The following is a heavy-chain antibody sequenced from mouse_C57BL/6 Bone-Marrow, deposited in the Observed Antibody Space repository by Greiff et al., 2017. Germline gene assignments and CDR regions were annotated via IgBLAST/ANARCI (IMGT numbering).Heavy chain of an antibody. V-gene: IGHV1-82*01. Sequence: VQLQQSGPELVKPGASVKISCKASGYAFSSSWMNWVKQRPGKGLEWIGRICPGDGDTNYNGKFKGKATLTADKSSSTAYMQLSSLTSEDSAVXCCARYDGYLYYYAMDYWGQGTSVTVSS. CDR3: ARYDGYLYYYAMDY. J-gene: IGHJ4*01. CDR1: GYAFSSSW. D-gene: IGHD2-3*01. CDR2: ICPGDGDT.